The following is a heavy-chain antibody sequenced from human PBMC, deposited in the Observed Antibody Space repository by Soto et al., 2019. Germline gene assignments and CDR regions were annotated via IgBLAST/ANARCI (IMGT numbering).Heavy chain of an antibody. CDR2: IDWDDDK. CDR3: ARIPSGYYYYGMDV. Sequence: KSGPTLVNPTQTLTLTCTFSGFSLSTSGMCVSWIRQPPGKALGWLALIDWDDDKYYSTSLKTRLTIPKDTSKNQVVLTMTNMDPVDTATYYCARIPSGYYYYGMDVWGQGTTVTVSS. J-gene: IGHJ6*02. V-gene: IGHV2-70*01. CDR1: GFSLSTSGMC.